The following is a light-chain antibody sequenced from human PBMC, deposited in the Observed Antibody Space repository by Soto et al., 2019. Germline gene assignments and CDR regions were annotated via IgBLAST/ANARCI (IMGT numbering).Light chain of an antibody. V-gene: IGKV3-20*01. Sequence: EIVLTQSPGTLSLSPGERATLSCRASQRVSSSYLAWYQQKPGQAPRLLIYGVSSRATGIPDRFSGSGSGTDFTLTITRLEPEDFAVYYCQQHGGSPPYTFGQGTKLEI. CDR1: QRVSSSY. J-gene: IGKJ2*01. CDR3: QQHGGSPPYT. CDR2: GVS.